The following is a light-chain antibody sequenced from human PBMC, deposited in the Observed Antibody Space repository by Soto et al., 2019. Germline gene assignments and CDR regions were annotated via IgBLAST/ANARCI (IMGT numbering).Light chain of an antibody. CDR2: GAS. CDR1: QSVGSSY. V-gene: IGKV3-20*01. Sequence: EIVLTQSPGTLSLSPGERATLSCRASQSVGSSYLAWYQQKPGQAPRVLIYGASSRATGIPDRFSGSGSGTAFTLTISRLELADFAAYYGQQYDNSPFPFGRGTKVDIK. CDR3: QQYDNSPFP. J-gene: IGKJ3*01.